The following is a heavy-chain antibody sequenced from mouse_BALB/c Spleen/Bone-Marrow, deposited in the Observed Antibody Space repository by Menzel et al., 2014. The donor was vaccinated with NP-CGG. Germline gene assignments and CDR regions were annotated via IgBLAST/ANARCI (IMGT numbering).Heavy chain of an antibody. V-gene: IGHV7-3*02. J-gene: IGHJ3*01. CDR2: IRNKANGHTT. CDR3: ARDSDWFAY. Sequence: EVKVEESGGGLVQPGGSLRLSCATSGFTFTDNYMTWVRQPPGKALEWLGFIRNKANGHTTEYSASVKGRFTISRDNPQSILYLQMNTLRAEDSATYYCARDSDWFAYWGQGTLVTVSA. CDR1: GFTFTDNY.